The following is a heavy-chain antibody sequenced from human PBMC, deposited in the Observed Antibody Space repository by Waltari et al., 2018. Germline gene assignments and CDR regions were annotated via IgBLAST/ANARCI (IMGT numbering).Heavy chain of an antibody. V-gene: IGHV4-34*01. J-gene: IGHJ4*02. CDR2: INHSGST. CDR1: GGSLSGYY. Sequence: QVQLQQWGAGLLKPSETLSLTCAVDGGSLSGYYWSWISQPPGRGLEWVVEINHSGSTNYNPSLKSRVTISVDTSKNQFSLKLSSVTAADTAVYYCARDLIHLDTAMVTKVSDYWGQGTLVTVSS. CDR3: ARDLIHLDTAMVTKVSDY. D-gene: IGHD5-18*01.